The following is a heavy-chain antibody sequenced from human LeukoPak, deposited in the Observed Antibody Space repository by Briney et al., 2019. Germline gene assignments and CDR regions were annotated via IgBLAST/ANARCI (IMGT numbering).Heavy chain of an antibody. V-gene: IGHV4-4*07. D-gene: IGHD6-13*01. CDR1: GGSISSYY. J-gene: IGHJ4*02. CDR3: ARGGEIAAAGTIHFDY. Sequence: SETLSLTCTVSGGSISSYYWSWIRQPAGKGLEWIGRIYTSGSTNYNPSLKSRVTMSVDTSKNQFSLKLSSVTAADTAVYYCARGGEIAAAGTIHFDYWGQGTLVTVSS. CDR2: IYTSGST.